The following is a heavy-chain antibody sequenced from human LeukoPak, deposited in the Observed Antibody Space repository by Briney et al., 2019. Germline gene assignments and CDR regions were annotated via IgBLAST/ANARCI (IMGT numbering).Heavy chain of an antibody. V-gene: IGHV3-33*08. CDR1: GFTFSSYS. D-gene: IGHD3-16*01. J-gene: IGHJ5*02. CDR2: SWYDGSKR. Sequence: GGSLRLSCAASGFTFSSYSMNWVRQAPGKGLEWVAVSWYDGSKRDYADSVKGRFTISRDSSKNTLYLQMNSLRVDDTATYFCARAGFALGVGETFDPWGLGTLVTVSS. CDR3: ARAGFALGVGETFDP.